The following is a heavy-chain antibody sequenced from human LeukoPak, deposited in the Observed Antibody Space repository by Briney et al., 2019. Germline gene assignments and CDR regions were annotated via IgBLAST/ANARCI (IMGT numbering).Heavy chain of an antibody. CDR1: GFAFDEHG. V-gene: IGHV3-20*04. Sequence: GGSLRLSCTASGFAFDEHGMSWVRQVPGKGLEWVSGINWSGGSTGYADPLRGRFTISRDNAKNSLHLQVDSLRAEDTALYYCARAPITSPFYFDYWGQGTLVTVSS. J-gene: IGHJ4*02. D-gene: IGHD2-2*01. CDR3: ARAPITSPFYFDY. CDR2: INWSGGST.